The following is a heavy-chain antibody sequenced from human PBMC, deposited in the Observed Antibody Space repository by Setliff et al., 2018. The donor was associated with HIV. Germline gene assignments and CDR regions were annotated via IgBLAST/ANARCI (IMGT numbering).Heavy chain of an antibody. CDR2: INPHTGVT. Sequence: ASVKVSCKTSGYIFIRYYIFWVRQAPGQGLEWMGNINPHTGVTRYAEKFQGRVNMTRDTSISTIYMELSRLRSDDTAVYYCERDVRDGFEEWFSTLDDGMDVWGQGTTVTVSS. V-gene: IGHV1-2*02. CDR1: GYIFIRYY. CDR3: ERDVRDGFEEWFSTLDDGMDV. J-gene: IGHJ6*02. D-gene: IGHD3-3*01.